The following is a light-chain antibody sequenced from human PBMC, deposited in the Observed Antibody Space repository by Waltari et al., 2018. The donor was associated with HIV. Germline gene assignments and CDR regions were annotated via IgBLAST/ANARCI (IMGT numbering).Light chain of an antibody. V-gene: IGKV1-17*01. J-gene: IGKJ4*01. CDR3: LQHHRYPLT. CDR2: SAS. Sequence: DIQVTQSPSSLSASVGDRVAVTCRASQDIGSDLAWYQQRGTEAPKRLIYSASSLQNGVPSRFSGVGSGTDFTLTINGLKPEDSATYFCLQHHRYPLTFGGGTTV. CDR1: QDIGSD.